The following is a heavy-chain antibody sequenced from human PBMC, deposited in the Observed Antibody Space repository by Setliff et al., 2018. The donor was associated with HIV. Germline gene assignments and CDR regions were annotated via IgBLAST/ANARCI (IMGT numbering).Heavy chain of an antibody. D-gene: IGHD3-22*01. CDR1: GFIFDSYG. J-gene: IGHJ4*02. Sequence: QPGGSLRLSCAASGFIFDSYGMHWVRQAPGKGLEWVAFIRYDGSKKYYGDSVKVRFTISRDNSKNTLYLQMNRLRDEDTAVYYCARETMDDSRGYLSHYFDYWGQGTPVTVSS. CDR2: IRYDGSKK. CDR3: ARETMDDSRGYLSHYFDY. V-gene: IGHV3-30*02.